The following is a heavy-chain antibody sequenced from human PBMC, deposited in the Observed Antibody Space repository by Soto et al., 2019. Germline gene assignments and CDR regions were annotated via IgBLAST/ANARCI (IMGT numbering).Heavy chain of an antibody. CDR1: GGTFSSYA. CDR3: ATSTPFGSYYVGTVEGVFDY. D-gene: IGHD1-26*01. J-gene: IGHJ4*02. Sequence: SVKVSCKDSGGTFSSYAISWVRQAPGQGLEWMGGIIPIFGTANYAQKFQGRVTITADESTSTAYMELSSLGSEDTAVYYCATSTPFGSYYVGTVEGVFDYWGQGTLVTVSS. V-gene: IGHV1-69*13. CDR2: IIPIFGTA.